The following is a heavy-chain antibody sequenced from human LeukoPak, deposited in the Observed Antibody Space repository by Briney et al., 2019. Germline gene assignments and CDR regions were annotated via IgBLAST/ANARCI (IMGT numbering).Heavy chain of an antibody. V-gene: IGHV4-39*01. CDR2: IYYSGST. J-gene: IGHJ4*02. CDR3: ARLGGYLDWLGFDY. Sequence: PSETLSLTCTVPGGSISSSSYYWGWIRQPPGKGLEWIGSIYYSGSTYYNPSLKSRVTISVDTSKNQFSLKLSSVTAADTAVYYCARLGGYLDWLGFDYWGQGTLVTVSS. D-gene: IGHD3-9*01. CDR1: GGSISSSSYY.